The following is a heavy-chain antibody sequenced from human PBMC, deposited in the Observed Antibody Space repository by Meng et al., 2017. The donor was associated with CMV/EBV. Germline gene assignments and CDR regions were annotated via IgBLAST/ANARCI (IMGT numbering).Heavy chain of an antibody. CDR3: AREIVRSYYDFWSGYYSVPTGAFDI. CDR1: GFTFSDYY. J-gene: IGHJ3*02. Sequence: GESLKISCAASGFTFSDYYMSWTRQAPGKGLEWVSYISSSGSTIYYADSVKGRFTISRDNAKNSLYLQMNSLRAEDTAVYYCAREIVRSYYDFWSGYYSVPTGAFDIWGQETIVTVSS. V-gene: IGHV3-11*01. CDR2: ISSSGSTI. D-gene: IGHD3-3*01.